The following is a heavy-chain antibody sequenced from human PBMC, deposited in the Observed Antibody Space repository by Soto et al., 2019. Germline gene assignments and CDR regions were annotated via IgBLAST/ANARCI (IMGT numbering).Heavy chain of an antibody. Sequence: GGSLRLSCATSGFTFSTYSMNWVRQAPGKGLEWVSYISTTGSTIYYADSVKGRFTISRDNAKNSLYLQMTSLRAEDTAVYYCARYKGYCSGGSCYYYYYMDVWGKGTTVTVSS. V-gene: IGHV3-48*01. CDR2: ISTTGSTI. CDR3: ARYKGYCSGGSCYYYYYMDV. CDR1: GFTFSTYS. J-gene: IGHJ6*03. D-gene: IGHD2-15*01.